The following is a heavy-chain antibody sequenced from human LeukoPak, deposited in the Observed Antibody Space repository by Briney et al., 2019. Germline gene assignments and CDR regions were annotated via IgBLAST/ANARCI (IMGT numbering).Heavy chain of an antibody. D-gene: IGHD3-22*01. J-gene: IGHJ4*02. CDR3: ARLFTPSYYDDSATQDY. CDR1: GGSISSSRYY. CDR2: IYYSGST. Sequence: SETLSLTCTVSGGSISSSRYYWGWIRQRPGKGREWTVSIYYSGSTYYNPFLKSRVPISVDTSKHQFSLTLSSVTAADTAVYYCARLFTPSYYDDSATQDYWGQGTLVTVSS. V-gene: IGHV4-39*01.